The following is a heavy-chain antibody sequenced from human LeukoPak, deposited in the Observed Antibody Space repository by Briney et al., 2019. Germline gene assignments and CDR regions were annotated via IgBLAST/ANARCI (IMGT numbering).Heavy chain of an antibody. CDR2: INWNGEST. J-gene: IGHJ3*02. CDR3: TREKDYYDSSGYYRDAFDI. V-gene: IGHV3-20*04. CDR1: GFTFHDYG. D-gene: IGHD3-22*01. Sequence: GGSLRLSCAASGFTFHDYGMSWVRQAPGKGLEWVSGINWNGESTGYGDSVKGRFTISRDNAKNTLYLQMNSLRAEDTAVYYCTREKDYYDSSGYYRDAFDIWGQGTKVTASS.